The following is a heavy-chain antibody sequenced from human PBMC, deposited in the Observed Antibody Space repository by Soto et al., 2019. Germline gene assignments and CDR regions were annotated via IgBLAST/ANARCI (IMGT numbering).Heavy chain of an antibody. V-gene: IGHV3-74*01. Sequence: EVQLVESGGGLVQPGGSLRLSCAASGFTFSSYWMHWVRQVPGKGLVWVSRINSDGSTTRYADSVKGRFTSSRDNAKNTLYLQMNSLRAEGTAVYYCARDTMATDPFDYWGQGTLVTVSS. D-gene: IGHD5-12*01. CDR3: ARDTMATDPFDY. CDR1: GFTFSSYW. CDR2: INSDGSTT. J-gene: IGHJ4*02.